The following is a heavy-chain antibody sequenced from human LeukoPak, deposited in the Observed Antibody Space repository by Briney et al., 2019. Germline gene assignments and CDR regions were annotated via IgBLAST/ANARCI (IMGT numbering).Heavy chain of an antibody. J-gene: IGHJ3*01. CDR2: ISNSGST. V-gene: IGHV4-4*08. Sequence: SETLSLTCTVSGVSISSYYWSWIRQPPGKGLEWIGYISNSGSTNYNPSLKSRVTISVDTSKNQFSLKLTSVSAEDTAVYYCARSPRGSGSSTLLGVAFDLWGHGTKVTVSS. D-gene: IGHD3-10*01. CDR1: GVSISSYY. CDR3: ARSPRGSGSSTLLGVAFDL.